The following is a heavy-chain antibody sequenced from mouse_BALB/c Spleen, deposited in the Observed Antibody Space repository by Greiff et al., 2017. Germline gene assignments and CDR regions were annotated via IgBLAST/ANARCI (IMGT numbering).Heavy chain of an antibody. Sequence: EVQLQESGPGLVKPSQSLSLTCTVTGYSITSDYAWNWIRQFPGNKLEWMGYISYSGSTSYNPSLKSRISITRDTSKNQFFLQLNSVTTEDTATYYCATACYGNPFAYWGQGTLVTVSA. CDR2: ISYSGST. J-gene: IGHJ3*01. V-gene: IGHV3-2*02. CDR1: GYSITSDYA. D-gene: IGHD2-10*01. CDR3: ATACYGNPFAY.